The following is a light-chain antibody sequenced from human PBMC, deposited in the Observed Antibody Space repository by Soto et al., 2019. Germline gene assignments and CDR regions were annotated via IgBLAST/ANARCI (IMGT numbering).Light chain of an antibody. J-gene: IGKJ1*01. Sequence: EVVMTQSPATLSVSPGERATLSCRSSQSVSNNCAWYQHKPGQAPRLLIYGASTRATGIPSRFSGSGSGTEFTLTIGSLQSDDFAVYYCHHYNNWPQWTFGQGTKVEIK. CDR3: HHYNNWPQWT. V-gene: IGKV3-15*01. CDR2: GAS. CDR1: QSVSNN.